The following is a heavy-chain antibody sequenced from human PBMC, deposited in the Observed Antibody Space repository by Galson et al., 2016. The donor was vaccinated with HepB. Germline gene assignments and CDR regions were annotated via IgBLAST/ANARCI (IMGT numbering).Heavy chain of an antibody. Sequence: SLRLSCASSGITFGNFIMSWVRQAPGQGLEWVALIRTNADGGTTEYAASVKGRFSISRDDSKSTAYPQMNRLKSEDTAVYYCSVGHSSGYGGRGTVVTVSS. D-gene: IGHD2-2*01. V-gene: IGHV3-49*04. CDR2: IRTNADGGTT. CDR1: GITFGNFI. CDR3: SVGHSSGY. J-gene: IGHJ4*02.